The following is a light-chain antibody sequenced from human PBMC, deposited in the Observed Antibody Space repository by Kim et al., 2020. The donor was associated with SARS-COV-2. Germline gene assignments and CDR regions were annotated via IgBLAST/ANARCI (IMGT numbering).Light chain of an antibody. Sequence: SASVGDRVTITCRASQTITNYLNWYQQKSGKAPRVLIYTTSNLQSGVPSRFSGSGSGTDFTLTINSLQPEDFATYYCEQTYRTPTFGQGTRLEIK. CDR1: QTITNY. CDR2: TTS. J-gene: IGKJ5*01. V-gene: IGKV1-39*01. CDR3: EQTYRTPT.